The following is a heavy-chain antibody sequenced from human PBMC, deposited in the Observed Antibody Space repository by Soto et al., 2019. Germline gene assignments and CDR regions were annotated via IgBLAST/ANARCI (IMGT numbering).Heavy chain of an antibody. Sequence: ESLKSWFKGSGYSFTSYWIGWVRQIPGKGLEWMGIIYPGDSDTRYSPSFQGQVTISGDKSISTAYLQWSSLKASDTAMYYCARHGGYSSSWYWFDPWGQGTLVTVSS. J-gene: IGHJ5*02. D-gene: IGHD6-13*01. CDR3: ARHGGYSSSWYWFDP. CDR2: IYPGDSDT. CDR1: GYSFTSYW. V-gene: IGHV5-51*01.